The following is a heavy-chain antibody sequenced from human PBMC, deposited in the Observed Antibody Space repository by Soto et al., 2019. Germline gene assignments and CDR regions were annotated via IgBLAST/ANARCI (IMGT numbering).Heavy chain of an antibody. J-gene: IGHJ3*02. CDR2: VSGSGVST. D-gene: IGHD1-26*01. Sequence: GGSLRLSCAASGFTFSSYAMSWVRQAPGKGLEWVSAVSGSGVSTYYADSVKGRFTISRDNSKNTLYLQMNSLRAEDTAVYYCAKDIRWELLSVLYQDAFDMWGQGSLVTV. CDR1: GFTFSSYA. CDR3: AKDIRWELLSVLYQDAFDM. V-gene: IGHV3-23*01.